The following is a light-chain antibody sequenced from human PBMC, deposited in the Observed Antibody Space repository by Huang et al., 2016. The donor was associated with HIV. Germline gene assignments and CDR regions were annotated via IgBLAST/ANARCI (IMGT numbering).Light chain of an antibody. V-gene: IGKV4-1*01. CDR2: GAS. J-gene: IGKJ3*01. Sequence: DIVMTQSPDSLAVSLGERAASNCKSSQSLLYRSNNKNYLAWYQQKPGQPPKLLIYGASTRESGVPDRFSGSGSGTDFTLTISSLQAADVAVYYCQQYYNTPFTFGPGTKVDIK. CDR1: QSLLYRSNNKNY. CDR3: QQYYNTPFT.